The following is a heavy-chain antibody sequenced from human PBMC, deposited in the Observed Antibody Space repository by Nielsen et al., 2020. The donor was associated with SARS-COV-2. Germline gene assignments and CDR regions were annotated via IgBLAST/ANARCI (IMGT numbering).Heavy chain of an antibody. J-gene: IGHJ6*02. CDR3: ARSFGDYEGGTYYYYYGMDV. D-gene: IGHD4-17*01. Sequence: GSLRLSCTVSGGSINSSSYYWNWIRQPPGKGLEWIGYIYYSGSTKYNPSLKSRVTVSLDTSKNQFSLKLSSATAADTAVYYCARSFGDYEGGTYYYYYGMDVWGQGTTVTVSS. V-gene: IGHV4-61*01. CDR2: IYYSGST. CDR1: GGSINSSSYY.